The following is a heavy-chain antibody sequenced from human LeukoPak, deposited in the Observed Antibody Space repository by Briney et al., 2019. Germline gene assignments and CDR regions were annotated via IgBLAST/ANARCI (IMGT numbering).Heavy chain of an antibody. CDR3: ARDESRGAGALRD. V-gene: IGHV3-30-3*01. CDR2: ISYDGSNK. CDR1: GFTFSSYA. D-gene: IGHD1-26*01. J-gene: IGHJ4*02. Sequence: GGSLRLSCAASGFTFSSYAMHWVRQAPGKGLEWVAVISYDGSNKYYADSVKGRFTISRDNSKNTLYLQMNSLRAEDTAVYYCARDESRGAGALRDWGQGTLVTVSS.